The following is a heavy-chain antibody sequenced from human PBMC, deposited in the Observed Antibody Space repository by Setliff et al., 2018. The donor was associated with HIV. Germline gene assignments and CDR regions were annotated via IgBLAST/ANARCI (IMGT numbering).Heavy chain of an antibody. Sequence: GGSLRLSCAASGLTFSRHWMHWVRQAPGKGLVWVARVNNDGSSTTYADSVRGRVAIARDNTKNTVYRQMNSLRAEDTGVYYCARYRSPVNSEYYFDYWGQGTLVTVSS. CDR1: GLTFSRHW. D-gene: IGHD1-20*01. CDR3: ARYRSPVNSEYYFDY. J-gene: IGHJ4*02. V-gene: IGHV3-74*01. CDR2: VNNDGSST.